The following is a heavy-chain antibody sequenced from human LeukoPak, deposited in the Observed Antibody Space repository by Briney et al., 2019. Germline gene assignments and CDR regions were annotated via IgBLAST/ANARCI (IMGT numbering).Heavy chain of an antibody. CDR2: IIPILGIA. CDR1: GGTFSSYA. V-gene: IGHV1-69*04. J-gene: IGHJ4*02. Sequence: GSSVKVSCKASGGTFSSYAISWVRQAPGQGLEWMGRIIPILGIANYAQKFQGRVTITADKSTSTAYMELSSLRSEDTAVYYCARDSGDSSGHDYWGQGTLVTVSS. D-gene: IGHD3-22*01. CDR3: ARDSGDSSGHDY.